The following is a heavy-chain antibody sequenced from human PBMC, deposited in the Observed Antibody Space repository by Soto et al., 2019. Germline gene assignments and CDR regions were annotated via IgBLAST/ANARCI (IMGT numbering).Heavy chain of an antibody. D-gene: IGHD2-15*01. CDR2: INHSGST. CDR3: ASGCSGGSCPLDYYYYYYMDV. J-gene: IGHJ6*03. CDR1: CGTCSGYY. Sequence: SETLSLTCAVYCGTCSGYYWNWIRQPPGKGLEWIGEINHSGSTNYNPSLKSRVTISVDTSKNQFSLKLSSVTAADTAVYYCASGCSGGSCPLDYYYYYYMDVWGKGTTVTVSS. V-gene: IGHV4-34*01.